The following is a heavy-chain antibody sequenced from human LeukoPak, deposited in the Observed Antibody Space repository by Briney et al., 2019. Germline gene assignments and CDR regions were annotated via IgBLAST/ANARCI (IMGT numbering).Heavy chain of an antibody. CDR1: GYTFTGYY. J-gene: IGHJ4*02. V-gene: IGHV1-2*06. Sequence: ASVKVSCKASGYTFTGYYMHWVRQVPGQGLEWMGRINPNSDGRNYAQKFQGRVTMTRDTSINTGYMELSRLRSDDTAVYYCARGQQLDDFENWGQGTLVTVSS. CDR2: INPNSDGR. CDR3: ARGQQLDDFEN. D-gene: IGHD6-13*01.